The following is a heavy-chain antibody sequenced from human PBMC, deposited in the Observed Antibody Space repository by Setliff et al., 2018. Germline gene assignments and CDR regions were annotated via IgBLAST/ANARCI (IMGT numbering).Heavy chain of an antibody. D-gene: IGHD6-13*01. J-gene: IGHJ3*02. Sequence: LSCAASGFTFSNYAMNWVRQAPGKGLEWVSVIYSDGSSTYYGDSVKGRFTISRDNSQNTLYLQMNSLRAEDTAVYYCARALESSSWYVAFDIWGQGTMVTVSS. CDR1: GFTFSNYA. CDR3: ARALESSSWYVAFDI. CDR2: IYSDGSST. V-gene: IGHV3-23*03.